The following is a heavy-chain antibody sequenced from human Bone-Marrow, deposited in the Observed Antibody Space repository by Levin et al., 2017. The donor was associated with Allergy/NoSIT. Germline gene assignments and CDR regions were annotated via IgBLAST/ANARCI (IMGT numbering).Heavy chain of an antibody. CDR2: VYHSGGT. D-gene: IGHD3-9*01. CDR3: ARRELVIGNHDWFQ. CDR1: GASIISSNW. J-gene: IGHJ4*02. V-gene: IGHV4-4*02. Sequence: PSQTLSLTCAVSGASIISSNWWNWVRQSPGKGLEWIGEVYHSGGTNYNPSLRSRLTISVDKSKNQFFLNLTSVTAADAAVYYCARRELVIGNHDWFQWGQGTLVTVSS.